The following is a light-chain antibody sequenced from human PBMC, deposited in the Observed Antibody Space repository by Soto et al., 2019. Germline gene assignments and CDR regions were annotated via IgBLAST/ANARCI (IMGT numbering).Light chain of an antibody. V-gene: IGLV2-8*01. CDR2: EVS. J-gene: IGLJ1*01. Sequence: ALTQPPSASGSPGQPVTISCTGTSSDVGGYKYVSWYQQHPGKAPKVMIYEVSKRPSGVPNRFSGSKSGNTASLTVSGLQAEDEADYYCSSYAGSNNYVFGTGTKVPVL. CDR1: SSDVGGYKY. CDR3: SSYAGSNNYV.